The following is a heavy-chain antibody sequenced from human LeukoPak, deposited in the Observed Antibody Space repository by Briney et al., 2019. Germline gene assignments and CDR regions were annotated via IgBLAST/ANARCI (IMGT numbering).Heavy chain of an antibody. CDR3: ARESGRIQAGAFDI. CDR1: GFTFRTSG. V-gene: IGHV3-30*02. J-gene: IGHJ3*02. D-gene: IGHD5-18*01. Sequence: GGSLRLSCAASGFTFRTSGMHWVRQAPGKGLEWVASLQYDGSSKYYADSVKGRFTVSRDNAKNTLFLQMNSLRADDTAVYYCARESGRIQAGAFDIWGQGTMVTVSS. CDR2: LQYDGSSK.